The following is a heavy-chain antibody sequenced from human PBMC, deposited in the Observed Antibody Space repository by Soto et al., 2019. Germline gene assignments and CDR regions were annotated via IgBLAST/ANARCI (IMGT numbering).Heavy chain of an antibody. J-gene: IGHJ6*02. Sequence: SDTLSLTYTDSGSSISSYYRTWIQQPPGKGLEWIGYIYYSGSTNYNPSLKSRVTISVDTSKNQFSLKLSSVTAADTAVYYCARLVAGTLRAGMDVWGQGTTVTVS. CDR1: GSSISSYY. D-gene: IGHD6-19*01. V-gene: IGHV4-59*08. CDR3: ARLVAGTLRAGMDV. CDR2: IYYSGST.